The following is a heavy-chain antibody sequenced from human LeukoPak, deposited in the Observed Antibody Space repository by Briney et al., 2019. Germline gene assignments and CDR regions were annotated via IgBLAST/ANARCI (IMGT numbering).Heavy chain of an antibody. D-gene: IGHD5-18*01. CDR1: GFTLSSSY. CDR2: IYSGGST. Sequence: GGSLRLSCAASGFTLSSSYMSWVRQAPGKGLEWVSVIYSGGSTYYADSVKGRFTISRHNSKSTLYLQMNSLRAEDTAVYYCARGGYSYGSSGMDVWGQGTTVTVSS. J-gene: IGHJ6*02. CDR3: ARGGYSYGSSGMDV. V-gene: IGHV3-53*04.